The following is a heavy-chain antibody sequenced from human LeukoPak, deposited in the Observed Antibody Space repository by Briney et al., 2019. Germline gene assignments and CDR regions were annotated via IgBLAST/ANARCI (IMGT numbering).Heavy chain of an antibody. CDR2: INPNSGGT. CDR1: GYTFTGYY. Sequence: GASVKVSCKASGYTFTGYYMHWVRQAPGQGLEWMGWINPNSGGTNYAQKFQGWVTMTRDTSISTAYMELGRLRSDDTAVYYCAASDSSGYYFSYGMDVWGQGTTVTVSS. CDR3: AASDSSGYYFSYGMDV. D-gene: IGHD3-22*01. J-gene: IGHJ6*02. V-gene: IGHV1-2*04.